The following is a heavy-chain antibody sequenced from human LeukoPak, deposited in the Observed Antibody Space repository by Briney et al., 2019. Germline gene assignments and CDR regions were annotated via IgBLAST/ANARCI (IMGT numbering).Heavy chain of an antibody. CDR3: ARGRPNTSVLDY. D-gene: IGHD2-2*02. Sequence: SETLSLTCTVSGGSIGSFYWSWIRQPAGKGLEWIGHIYTTGSTDYNPSLKSRVTMSVGTSNNQFSLRLRFVTAADTAVYYCARGRPNTSVLDYWGQGNLVSVSS. CDR2: IYTTGST. CDR1: GGSIGSFY. V-gene: IGHV4-4*07. J-gene: IGHJ4*02.